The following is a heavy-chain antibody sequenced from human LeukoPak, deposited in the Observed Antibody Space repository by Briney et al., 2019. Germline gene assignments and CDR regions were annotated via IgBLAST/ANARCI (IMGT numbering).Heavy chain of an antibody. D-gene: IGHD6-13*01. CDR1: GFTFSSYA. Sequence: GGSLRLSCAASGFTFSSYAMHWVRQAPGKGLERVAVISYDGSNKYYADSVKGRFTISRDNSKNTLYLQMNSLRAEDTAVYYCAREVAALQYFDYWGQGTLVTVSS. V-gene: IGHV3-30-3*01. CDR2: ISYDGSNK. CDR3: AREVAALQYFDY. J-gene: IGHJ4*02.